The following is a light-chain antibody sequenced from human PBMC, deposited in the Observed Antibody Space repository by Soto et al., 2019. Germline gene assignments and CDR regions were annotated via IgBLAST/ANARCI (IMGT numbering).Light chain of an antibody. Sequence: EIVLTLCPGTLSLSPGERATLSCRASQSVSSSYLAWYQQKPGQAPRLLIYGASSRATGIPDRFSGSGSGTDFTLTISRLEPEDSAVYYCQQYGSSQSFGQGTKVEIK. V-gene: IGKV3-20*01. CDR3: QQYGSSQS. CDR1: QSVSSSY. J-gene: IGKJ1*01. CDR2: GAS.